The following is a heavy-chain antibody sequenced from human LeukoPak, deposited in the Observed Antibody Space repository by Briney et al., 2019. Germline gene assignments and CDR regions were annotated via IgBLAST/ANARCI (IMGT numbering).Heavy chain of an antibody. Sequence: ASVKVSCKASGYTFTSYDINWVRQASGQGLEWMGWMSPKSANTGYAQKFQGRVTITRDTSISTAYMELRSLRSDDTAVYYCARKSTAHDYWGLGTLVTVSS. V-gene: IGHV1-8*03. CDR2: MSPKSANT. CDR3: ARKSTAHDY. J-gene: IGHJ4*02. D-gene: IGHD5-18*01. CDR1: GYTFTSYD.